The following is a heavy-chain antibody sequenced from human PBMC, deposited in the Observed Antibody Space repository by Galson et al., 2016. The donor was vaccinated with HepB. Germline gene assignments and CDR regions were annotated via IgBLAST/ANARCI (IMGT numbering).Heavy chain of an antibody. CDR3: AKNRYDYGPLED. J-gene: IGHJ4*02. Sequence: SLRLSCAAAGCTSHNYCMSWVRRAPRRGLQWGSAISGRAVYTNYAASVKSRFTISRDNSETTLPLQMDRLRAEDTAVYYCAKNRYDYGPLEDWGQGTLVTVSS. CDR2: ISGRAVYT. D-gene: IGHD4/OR15-4a*01. V-gene: IGHV3-23*01. CDR1: GCTSHNYC.